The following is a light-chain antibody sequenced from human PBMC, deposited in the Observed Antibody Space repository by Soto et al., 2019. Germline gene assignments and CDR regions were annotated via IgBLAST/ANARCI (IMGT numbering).Light chain of an antibody. CDR3: QQYNNWPRT. Sequence: EIVLTQSPGTLSLSPGESATLSCRASQSVDNNYVAWYQQKPGQAPTLLIHGASYRAAGIPDRFSGSGSGTDFTLTISRLQSEDFAVYYCQQYNNWPRTFGQGTKVDIK. V-gene: IGKV3-20*01. CDR1: QSVDNNY. J-gene: IGKJ1*01. CDR2: GAS.